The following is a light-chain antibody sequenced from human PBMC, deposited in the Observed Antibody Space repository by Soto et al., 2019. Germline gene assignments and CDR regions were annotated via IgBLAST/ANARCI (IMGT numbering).Light chain of an antibody. Sequence: EIVLTQSPGTLSLSPGERATLSCRASQSVSSSYLAWYQQKPGQAPRLLIYAASSRATGIPDRFSGSGSGTDFTLTISRLEPEDFAVYYCQQYDSSPLTFGPETKVDIK. CDR2: AAS. J-gene: IGKJ3*01. CDR3: QQYDSSPLT. CDR1: QSVSSSY. V-gene: IGKV3-20*01.